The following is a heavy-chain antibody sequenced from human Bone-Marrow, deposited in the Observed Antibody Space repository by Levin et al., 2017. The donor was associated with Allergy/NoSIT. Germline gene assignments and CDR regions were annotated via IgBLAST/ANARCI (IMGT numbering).Heavy chain of an antibody. J-gene: IGHJ6*03. V-gene: IGHV3-21*01. CDR3: ARRNDFWSRTHGGYYFFMDV. Sequence: GGSLRLSCTVSGFTFSIYSINWVRQAPGKGLEWVSPISSSGSDMYYVDSVKGRFTISRDNAKNSLFLQMNNLRAEDTAVYYCARRNDFWSRTHGGYYFFMDVWGTGTTVTVSS. D-gene: IGHD3-3*01. CDR2: ISSSGSDM. CDR1: GFTFSIYS.